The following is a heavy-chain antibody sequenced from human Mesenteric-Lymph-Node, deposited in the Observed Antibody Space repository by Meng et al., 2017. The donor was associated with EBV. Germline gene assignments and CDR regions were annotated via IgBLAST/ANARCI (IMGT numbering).Heavy chain of an antibody. Sequence: LQQSAPGLVTPLDTLFLACCVSGGSISRSNWWSWLRQPQGKGLEWIGQISHSAGSSNYTPSLRRRVTISIDRFQNQVFLHLRSVTDADTAVYYCARSDTSHYFDSWGQGALVTVSS. CDR3: ARSDTSHYFDS. CDR2: ISHSAGSS. J-gene: IGHJ4*02. CDR1: GGSISRSNW. V-gene: IGHV4-4*03.